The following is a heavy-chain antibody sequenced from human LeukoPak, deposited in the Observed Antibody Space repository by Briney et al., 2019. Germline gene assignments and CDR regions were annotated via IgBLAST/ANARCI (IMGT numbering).Heavy chain of an antibody. J-gene: IGHJ4*02. CDR1: GFTFSSYA. CDR2: ISGSGGST. V-gene: IGHV3-23*01. D-gene: IGHD6-13*01. CDR3: AKDVALWGIAAAGNDYFDY. Sequence: GGSLRLSCAACGFTFSSYAMSWVRQAPRQGLEWVSAISGSGGSTYYADSVKGRFTISRDNSKNTLYLQMNSLRAEDTAVYYCAKDVALWGIAAAGNDYFDYWGQGTLVTVSS.